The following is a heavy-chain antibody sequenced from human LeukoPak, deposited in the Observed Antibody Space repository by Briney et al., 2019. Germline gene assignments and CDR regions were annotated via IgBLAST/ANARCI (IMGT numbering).Heavy chain of an antibody. V-gene: IGHV1-2*02. D-gene: IGHD6-19*01. CDR2: INPNSGGT. CDR3: ARGGWFYLLSAFFDY. CDR1: GYTLTGYY. J-gene: IGHJ4*02. Sequence: ASVKVSCKASGYTLTGYYMHWVRQAPGQGLEWMGWINPNSGGTNYAQKFQGRVTMTRDTSISTAYMELSRLRSDDTAVYYCARGGWFYLLSAFFDYWGQGTLVTVSS.